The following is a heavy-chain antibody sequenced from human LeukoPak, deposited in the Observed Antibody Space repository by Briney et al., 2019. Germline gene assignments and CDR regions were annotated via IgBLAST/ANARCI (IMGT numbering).Heavy chain of an antibody. J-gene: IGHJ1*01. CDR2: ISAYNGNT. CDR1: GGTFSSYA. D-gene: IGHD3-3*01. V-gene: IGHV1-18*01. CDR3: ARVCDYDFWSGYCHDMENGYFQH. Sequence: GASVKVSCKASGGTFSSYAISWVRQAPGQGLEWMGWISAYNGNTNYAQKLQGRVTMTTDTSTSTAYMELRSLRSDDTAVYYCARVCDYDFWSGYCHDMENGYFQHWGQGTLVTVSS.